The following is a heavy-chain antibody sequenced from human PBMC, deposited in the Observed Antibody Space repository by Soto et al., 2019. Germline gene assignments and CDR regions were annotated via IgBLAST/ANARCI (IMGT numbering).Heavy chain of an antibody. CDR1: GFTFSSYA. CDR3: AKGVLGYCTSTSCHAYWFDP. Sequence: EVQLLESGGGLVQPGGSLRLSCAASGFTFSSYAMSWVRQAPGKGLEWVSAISGSGDSTYYADSVMGRFTISRDNSKNTLYLQMNSLRAEDTAVYYCAKGVLGYCTSTSCHAYWFDPWGQGTLVTVSS. D-gene: IGHD2-2*01. J-gene: IGHJ5*02. CDR2: ISGSGDST. V-gene: IGHV3-23*01.